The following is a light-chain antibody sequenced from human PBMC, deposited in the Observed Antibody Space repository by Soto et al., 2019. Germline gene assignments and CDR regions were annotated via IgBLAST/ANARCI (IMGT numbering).Light chain of an antibody. CDR1: SSNIGSNT. J-gene: IGLJ2*01. Sequence: QSVLTQPPSASGTPGQRVTISCSGSSSNIGSNTINWYQQLPGTAPKLLIYTNNQRPSGVPDRFSGSKSGTSASLAISGLQSEDGADYYCAPWAASLGAVVFGGGTKVTVL. V-gene: IGLV1-44*01. CDR2: TNN. CDR3: APWAASLGAVV.